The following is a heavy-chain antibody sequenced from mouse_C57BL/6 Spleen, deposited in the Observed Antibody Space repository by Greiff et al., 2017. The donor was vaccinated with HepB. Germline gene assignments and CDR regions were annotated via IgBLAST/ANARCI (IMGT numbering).Heavy chain of an antibody. Sequence: EVHLVESGEGLVKPGGSLKLSCAASGFTFSSYAMSWVRQTPEKRLEWVAYISSGGDYIYYADTVKGRFTISRDNARNTLYLQMSSLKSEDTAMYYCTRDNLPRGYFDVWGTGTTVTVSS. J-gene: IGHJ1*03. CDR3: TRDNLPRGYFDV. V-gene: IGHV5-9-1*02. CDR1: GFTFSSYA. D-gene: IGHD3-3*01. CDR2: ISSGGDYI.